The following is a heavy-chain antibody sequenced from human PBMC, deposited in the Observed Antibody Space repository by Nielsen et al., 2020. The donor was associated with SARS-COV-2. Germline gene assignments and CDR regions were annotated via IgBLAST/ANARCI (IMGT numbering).Heavy chain of an antibody. CDR1: GYTFTGYY. CDR2: INPNSGGT. Sequence: SVQVSCKASGYTFTGYYMHWVRQAPGQGLEWMGWINPNSGGTNYAQKFQGRVTMTRDTSISTAYMELSRLRSDDTAVYYCARTGIAVAGIDFDYWGQGTLVTVSS. D-gene: IGHD6-19*01. V-gene: IGHV1-2*02. CDR3: ARTGIAVAGIDFDY. J-gene: IGHJ4*02.